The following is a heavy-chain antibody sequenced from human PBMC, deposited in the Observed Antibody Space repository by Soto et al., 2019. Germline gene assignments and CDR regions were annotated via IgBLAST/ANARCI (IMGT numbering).Heavy chain of an antibody. CDR2: IKHDGSTK. D-gene: IGHD4-17*01. V-gene: IGHV3-7*01. Sequence: EVQLVESGGGLVQPGGSLRLSCAASGFTFSTYCMGWVRQAPGKGLEWVANIKHDGSTKYYVGSVKGRFTISRDNAEDSLLLQMSSLRVEDTAVYFCARHGDYAFDNWGQGTLVTVSS. J-gene: IGHJ4*02. CDR1: GFTFSTYC. CDR3: ARHGDYAFDN.